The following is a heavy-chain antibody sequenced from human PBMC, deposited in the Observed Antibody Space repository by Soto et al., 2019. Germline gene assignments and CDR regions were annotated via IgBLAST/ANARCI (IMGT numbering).Heavy chain of an antibody. J-gene: IGHJ3*02. CDR1: GGSISSGDYY. Sequence: SETLSLTCTVSGGSISSGDYYWSWIRQPPGKGLEWIGYIYYSGSTYYNPALKSRVTISVDTSKNQFSLKLSSVTAADTAVYYCARDKAGYYDSSGYYYRPDDAFDIWGQGTMVTVSS. CDR2: IYYSGST. D-gene: IGHD3-22*01. CDR3: ARDKAGYYDSSGYYYRPDDAFDI. V-gene: IGHV4-30-4*01.